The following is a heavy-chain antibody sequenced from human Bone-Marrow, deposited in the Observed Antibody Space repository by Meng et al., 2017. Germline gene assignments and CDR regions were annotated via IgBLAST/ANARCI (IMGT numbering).Heavy chain of an antibody. V-gene: IGHV4-31*01. CDR3: ARVGYSGSRVTSYYFDY. D-gene: IGHD1-26*01. CDR2: IYYSGST. CDR1: GGSISSGGYY. Sequence: QVQRQESCPGLVKPSQTLSLTCTVSGGSISSGGYYWSWIRQHPGKGLEWIGYIYYSGSTYYNPSLKSLVTISVDTSKNQFSLKLSSVTAADTAVYYCARVGYSGSRVTSYYFDYWGQGTLVTVSS. J-gene: IGHJ4*02.